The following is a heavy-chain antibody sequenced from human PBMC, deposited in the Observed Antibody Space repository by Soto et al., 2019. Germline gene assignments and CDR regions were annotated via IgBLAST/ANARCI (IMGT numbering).Heavy chain of an antibody. CDR3: VSDSASIAVVPRVDGDNWLDP. D-gene: IGHD2-2*01. V-gene: IGHV3-11*06. Sequence: PGRSLRLSCAASAFTFSDYFMSWNRQAPGKGLEWVSFISGSSDNIKYADSVKGRFTISRDNAKNSLYLQMHSLRAEDTAVYYCVSDSASIAVVPRVDGDNWLDPWGQGTLVTVSS. J-gene: IGHJ5*02. CDR1: AFTFSDYF. CDR2: ISGSSDNI.